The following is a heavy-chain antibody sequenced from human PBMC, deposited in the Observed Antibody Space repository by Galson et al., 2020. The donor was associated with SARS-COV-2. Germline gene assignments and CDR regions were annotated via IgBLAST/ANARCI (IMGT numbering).Heavy chain of an antibody. V-gene: IGHV5-51*01. CDR1: GYRFGTYW. CDR2: IYPGDSET. Sequence: GESLKISCKGSGYRFGTYWIAWVRQMPGNRPEWMGIIYPGDSETRYSPSLQGQVTFSADESISTAYLQWSSLKASDTAIYYCARQTTGVDGTYSLDVWGQGTTVIVSS. D-gene: IGHD1-26*01. CDR3: ARQTTGVDGTYSLDV. J-gene: IGHJ6*02.